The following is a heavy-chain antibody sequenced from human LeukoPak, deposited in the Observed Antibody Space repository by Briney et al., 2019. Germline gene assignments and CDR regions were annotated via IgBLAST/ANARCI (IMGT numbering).Heavy chain of an antibody. CDR1: GFTFSSSW. J-gene: IGHJ5*02. CDR2: IRGDGSST. V-gene: IGHV3-74*01. D-gene: IGHD3-3*01. Sequence: GGSLRLSCAASGFTFSSSWMHWVRQARGKGLVWVSRIRGDGSSTSYADSVKGRFTISRDNAKNTLYLQMNGLRAEDTAVYYCASSFFGEKNPWGQGTLVTVSS. CDR3: ASSFFGEKNP.